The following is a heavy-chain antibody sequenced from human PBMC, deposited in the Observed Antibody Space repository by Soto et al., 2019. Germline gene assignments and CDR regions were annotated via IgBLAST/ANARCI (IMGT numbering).Heavy chain of an antibody. Sequence: PGGSLRLSCAASGFTFSSYAMHWVRQAPGKGLEWVSVIYSGGSTYYADSVKGRFTISRDNSKNTLYLQMNSLRAEDTAVYYCARDTQYQLLDYYYYYGMDVWGQGTTVTVSS. D-gene: IGHD2-2*01. J-gene: IGHJ6*02. CDR3: ARDTQYQLLDYYYYYGMDV. CDR2: IYSGGST. CDR1: GFTFSSYA. V-gene: IGHV3-53*01.